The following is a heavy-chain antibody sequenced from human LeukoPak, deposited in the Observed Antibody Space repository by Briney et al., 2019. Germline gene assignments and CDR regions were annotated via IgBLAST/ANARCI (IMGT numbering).Heavy chain of an antibody. CDR3: ARDHVANYYDSSGYYDY. D-gene: IGHD3-22*01. CDR1: GFTFSSYW. V-gene: IGHV3-74*01. Sequence: PGGSLRLSCAASGFTFSSYWMNWVRQAPGKGLVWVSRINSDGSSTSYADSVEGRFTISRDNAKNTLYLQMNSLRAEDTAVYYCARDHVANYYDSSGYYDYWGQGTLDTVSS. J-gene: IGHJ4*02. CDR2: INSDGSST.